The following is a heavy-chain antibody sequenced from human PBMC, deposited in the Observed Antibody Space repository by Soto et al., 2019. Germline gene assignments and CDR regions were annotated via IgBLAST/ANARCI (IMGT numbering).Heavy chain of an antibody. D-gene: IGHD3-22*01. Sequence: SETLSLTCAVSGYSISSGYYWGWIRQPPGKGLEWIVTIYHSGTTYSNPSLKSRVTISVDTSKNQFSLKLSSVTAADTAVYYCARGLYYYDSSGYSPDYWGLGTLVTVSS. V-gene: IGHV4-38-2*01. CDR2: IYHSGTT. CDR3: ARGLYYYDSSGYSPDY. J-gene: IGHJ4*02. CDR1: GYSISSGYY.